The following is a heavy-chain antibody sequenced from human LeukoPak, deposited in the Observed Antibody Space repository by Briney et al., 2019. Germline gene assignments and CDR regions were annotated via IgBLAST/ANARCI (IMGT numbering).Heavy chain of an antibody. J-gene: IGHJ4*02. D-gene: IGHD2-15*01. CDR1: GSTFSRYW. CDR2: INTVGSST. Sequence: QPGGSLRLSCAASGSTFSRYWMHWVRQAPGKGLVWVARINTVGSSTTYADSVKGRFTISRDNAKNTLFLQMNSLRAEDTALYYCARAGGGNLNFDYWGQGTLVTVSS. CDR3: ARAGGGNLNFDY. V-gene: IGHV3-74*01.